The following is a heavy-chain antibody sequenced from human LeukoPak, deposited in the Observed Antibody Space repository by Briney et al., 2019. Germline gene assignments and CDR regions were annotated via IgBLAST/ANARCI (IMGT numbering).Heavy chain of an antibody. CDR2: ISAYNGNT. J-gene: IGHJ4*02. V-gene: IGHV1-18*01. CDR1: GYTFTSYG. Sequence: ASVKVSCKASGYTFTSYGISWVRQAPGQGLEWMGWISAYNGNTNYVQKLQGRVTITTDTSTSTAYMELRSLRSDDTAVYYCARLQQLVPDYYFDYWGQGTLVTISS. D-gene: IGHD6-13*01. CDR3: ARLQQLVPDYYFDY.